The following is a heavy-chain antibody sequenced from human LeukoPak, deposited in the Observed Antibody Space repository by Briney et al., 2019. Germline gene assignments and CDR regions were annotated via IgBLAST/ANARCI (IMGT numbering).Heavy chain of an antibody. CDR1: GFTFSSYA. D-gene: IGHD2-2*01. CDR2: ISYDGSNK. Sequence: GGSLRLSCAASGFTFSSYAMHWVRQAPGKGLEWVAVISYDGSNKYYADSVKGRFTISRDNYKNTLHLQMNSLSAEDTAVYYCAGSSTSCYLSCYYYGMDVWGQGTTVTVSS. V-gene: IGHV3-30-3*01. J-gene: IGHJ6*02. CDR3: AGSSTSCYLSCYYYGMDV.